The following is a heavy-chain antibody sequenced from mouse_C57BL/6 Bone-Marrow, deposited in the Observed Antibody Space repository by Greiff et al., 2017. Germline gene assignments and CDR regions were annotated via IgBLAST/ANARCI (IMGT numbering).Heavy chain of an antibody. V-gene: IGHV1-69*01. J-gene: IGHJ3*01. Sequence: QVQLQQPGAELVMPGASVKLSCKASGYTFTSYWMHWVKQRPGQGLEWIGEIDPSDSYTNYNQKFKGKSTLTVDKSSSTAYMQRSSLTAEDSAVYYCARAGGAYWGQGTLVTVSA. CDR1: GYTFTSYW. CDR3: ARAGGAY. CDR2: IDPSDSYT.